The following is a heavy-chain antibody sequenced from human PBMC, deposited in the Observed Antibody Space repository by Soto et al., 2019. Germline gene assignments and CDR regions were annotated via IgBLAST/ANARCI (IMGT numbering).Heavy chain of an antibody. CDR1: GFSFSIFG. V-gene: IGHV3-33*01. D-gene: IGHD2-8*01. J-gene: IGHJ4*02. Sequence: QVHLVESGGGVVQPGTSLRLSCAASGFSFSIFGMHWVRQAPGKGLEWVAGIWYDGSNKYYADSVKGRFSISRDISKNTLYLQMNSLRAEDTAVYYCARDDKDEYGADRGGFGCWGQGTLVTVSS. CDR2: IWYDGSNK. CDR3: ARDDKDEYGADRGGFGC.